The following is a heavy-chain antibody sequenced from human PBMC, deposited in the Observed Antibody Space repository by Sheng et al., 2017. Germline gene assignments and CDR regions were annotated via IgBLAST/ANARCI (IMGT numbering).Heavy chain of an antibody. CDR1: EFTFATYA. Sequence: MQLVESGGALVQTGGSLRLSCVSSEFTFATYAMSWVRQAPGKGLEWVALIWSDGSIQYYGDSVKGRFTISRDNSNNMLYLQMNSLRNEDTAVYYCAKGYRNVDYWGQGTLVTVSS. D-gene: IGHD1-1*01. J-gene: IGHJ4*02. CDR2: IWSDGSIQ. V-gene: IGHV3-33*06. CDR3: AKGYRNVDY.